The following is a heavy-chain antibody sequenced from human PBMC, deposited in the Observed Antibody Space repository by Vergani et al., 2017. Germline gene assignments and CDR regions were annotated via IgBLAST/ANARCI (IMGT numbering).Heavy chain of an antibody. J-gene: IGHJ4*02. D-gene: IGHD3-22*01. CDR3: ARSSGYYSYYFDF. Sequence: QGQLAQSGAQVKKSGSSVKVSCKGSGGTLSSNSISWVRQAPGQGLEWMGRIIPIFGTTSYAQKFQGRVTILADESTSTAYMELSSLRSEDTAVYYCARSSGYYSYYFDFWGQGTLVTVSS. CDR2: IIPIFGTT. CDR1: GGTLSSNS. V-gene: IGHV1-69*13.